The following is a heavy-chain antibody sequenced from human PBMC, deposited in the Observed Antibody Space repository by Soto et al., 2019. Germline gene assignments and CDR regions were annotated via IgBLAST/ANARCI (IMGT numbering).Heavy chain of an antibody. Sequence: EVQLLESGGGLVQPGGSLRLSCAASGFTFSSYAMNWVCQAPGKGLEWVPGISGSGDSTYYADSVKGRFTISRDKSKNTLYLQMNSLRAEDTAVYYCAKRSSSWVFDYWGQGTLVTVSS. CDR3: AKRSSSWVFDY. J-gene: IGHJ4*02. V-gene: IGHV3-23*01. CDR1: GFTFSSYA. D-gene: IGHD6-13*01. CDR2: ISGSGDST.